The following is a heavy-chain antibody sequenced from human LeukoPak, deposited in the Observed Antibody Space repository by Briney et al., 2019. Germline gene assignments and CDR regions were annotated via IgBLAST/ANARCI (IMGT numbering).Heavy chain of an antibody. J-gene: IGHJ4*02. CDR3: ARVNKVYDSSGYYQSQLDY. V-gene: IGHV1-69*04. CDR2: IIPILGIA. CDR1: GGTFSSYA. Sequence: SVKVSCKASGGTFSSYAISWVRQAPGQGLEWMGRIIPILGIANYAQKFQGRVTITADKSTSTAYMELSSLRSEDTAVYYCARVNKVYDSSGYYQSQLDYWGQGTLVTVSS. D-gene: IGHD3-22*01.